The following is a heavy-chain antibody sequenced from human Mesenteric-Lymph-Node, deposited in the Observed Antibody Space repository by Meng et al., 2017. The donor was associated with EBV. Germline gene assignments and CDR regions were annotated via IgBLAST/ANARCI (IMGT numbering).Heavy chain of an antibody. Sequence: HRRLLESGSGLVKPPQTCSLTCGVAGGSISNDGYSWSWIRQPPGKGLEWIGYIYHSGSTYSNPSLKSRVTISVDRSKNQFSLKLNSVTAADTAVYYCARASVYGDYDNWFDPWGQGTLVTVSS. J-gene: IGHJ5*02. CDR1: GGSISNDGYS. CDR3: ARASVYGDYDNWFDP. D-gene: IGHD4-17*01. V-gene: IGHV4-30-2*01. CDR2: IYHSGST.